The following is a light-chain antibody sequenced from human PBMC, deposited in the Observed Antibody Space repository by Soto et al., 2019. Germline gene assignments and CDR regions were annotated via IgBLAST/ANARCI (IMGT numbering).Light chain of an antibody. Sequence: QAVLTRPPSVSAAPGQNVTSSCSGSSSNIGNNYVSWYQQLPGTAPKLLIYDNNKRPSGIPDRFSGSKSGTSATLGITGLQTGDEADYYCGTWDSSLSAGGVFGTGTKVTVL. CDR3: GTWDSSLSAGGV. CDR2: DNN. CDR1: SSNIGNNY. V-gene: IGLV1-51*01. J-gene: IGLJ1*01.